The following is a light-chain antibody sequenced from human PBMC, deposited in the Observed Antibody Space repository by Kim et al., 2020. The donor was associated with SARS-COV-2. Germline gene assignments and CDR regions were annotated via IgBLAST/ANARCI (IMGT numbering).Light chain of an antibody. V-gene: IGLV2-14*03. CDR3: SSYRSSGYV. J-gene: IGLJ1*01. CDR2: DVS. CDR1: SSDVGGYNY. Sequence: QSALTQPASVSGSPGQSITISCTGTSSDVGGYNYVSWYQQYPGKAPKLMIYDVSKRPSGVSNRFSCSKSGNTASLTISGLQAEDEADYYCSSYRSSGYVFRTGTKVTDL.